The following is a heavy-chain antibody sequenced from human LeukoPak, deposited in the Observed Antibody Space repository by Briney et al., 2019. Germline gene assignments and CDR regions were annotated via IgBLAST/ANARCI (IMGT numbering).Heavy chain of an antibody. CDR2: MDTSGGST. J-gene: IGHJ4*02. CDR3: AREDSRHYFDS. D-gene: IGHD2-15*01. V-gene: IGHV1-46*01. CDR1: GYTFTRYY. Sequence: ASEKVSCKASGYTFTRYYMHWVRQGPGQGLELMGIMDTSGGSTSYAQKFQGRVTMTRDTSTSTVYMELSSLRSEDTGVYYCAREDSRHYFDSWGQGTLVTVSS.